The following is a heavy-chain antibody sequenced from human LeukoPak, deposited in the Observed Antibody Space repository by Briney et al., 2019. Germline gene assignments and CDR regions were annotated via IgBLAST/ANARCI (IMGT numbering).Heavy chain of an antibody. CDR3: TREKSYGYIRADS. V-gene: IGHV4-4*07. J-gene: IGHJ4*02. CDR1: GGSISSYY. Sequence: SETLSLTCTVSGGSISSYYWSWIRQPAGKGLEWIGRIYTSGSTNYNPSLESRVTISIDTSKNQLSLRLSSVTAADTAVYYCTREKSYGYIRADSWGQGTLVAVPS. CDR2: IYTSGST. D-gene: IGHD3-16*01.